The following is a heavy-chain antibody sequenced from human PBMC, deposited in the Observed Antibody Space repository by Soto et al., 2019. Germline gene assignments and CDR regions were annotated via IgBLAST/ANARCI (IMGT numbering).Heavy chain of an antibody. D-gene: IGHD3-9*01. J-gene: IGHJ5*01. V-gene: IGHV4-34*01. CDR1: GGSFSGYY. CDR3: ARGWRYFAS. Sequence: PSETLSLTCAVYGGSFSGYYWSWIRQPPGKGLEWIGEINHSGSTNYNPSLKSRVTISVDTSKNQFSLKLSSVTAADTAVHYCARGWRYFASWGQGTLVTVS. CDR2: INHSGST.